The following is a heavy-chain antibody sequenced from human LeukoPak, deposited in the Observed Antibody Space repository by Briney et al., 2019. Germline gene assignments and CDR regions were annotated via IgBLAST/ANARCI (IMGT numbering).Heavy chain of an antibody. Sequence: ASVKVSCKASGYTFTSYGINWVRQAPGQGLEWMGWISAYNKRNYAQRFQGRVTMTTDTSTSTAYMELRNLRSDDTAVYYCARVSAPPDYGDYVSENWFDPWGQGTLVTVSS. V-gene: IGHV1-18*01. CDR2: ISAYNKR. D-gene: IGHD4-17*01. J-gene: IGHJ5*02. CDR1: GYTFTSYG. CDR3: ARVSAPPDYGDYVSENWFDP.